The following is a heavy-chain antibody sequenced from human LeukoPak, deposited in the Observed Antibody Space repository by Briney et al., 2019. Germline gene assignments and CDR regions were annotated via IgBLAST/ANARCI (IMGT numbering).Heavy chain of an antibody. J-gene: IGHJ4*02. D-gene: IGHD3/OR15-3a*01. V-gene: IGHV3-49*04. CDR3: TSGLWTY. CDR2: IRSNTYGGTT. CDR1: GFTFGDYA. Sequence: GRSLRLSCTASGFTFGDYAMGWVRQAPGKGLEWVGFIRSNTYGGTTQYAASVKGRFTVSRDDSKSIAYPQMNSLKTEDTAVYYCTSGLWTYWGQGTLVTVSS.